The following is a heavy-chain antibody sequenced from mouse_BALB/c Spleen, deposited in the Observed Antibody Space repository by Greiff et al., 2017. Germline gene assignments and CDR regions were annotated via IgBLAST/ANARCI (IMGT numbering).Heavy chain of an antibody. V-gene: IGHV5-17*02. Sequence: EVKLVESGGGLVQPGGSRKLSCAASGFTFSSFGMHWVRQAPEKGLEWVAYISSGSSTIYYADTVKGRFTISRDNPKNTLFLQMTSLRSEDTAMYYCARRLGHTTSDAMDYWGQGTSVTVSS. J-gene: IGHJ4*01. CDR1: GFTFSSFG. CDR2: ISSGSSTI. D-gene: IGHD3-1*01. CDR3: ARRLGHTTSDAMDY.